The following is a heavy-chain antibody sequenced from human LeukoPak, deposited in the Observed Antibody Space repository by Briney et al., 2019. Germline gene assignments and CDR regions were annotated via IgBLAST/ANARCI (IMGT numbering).Heavy chain of an antibody. CDR3: ARVVVDTAMVTYYFDY. J-gene: IGHJ4*02. D-gene: IGHD5-18*01. CDR1: GFTFSSYS. CDR2: ISSSSSYI. Sequence: GGSLRLSCAASGFTFSSYSMNWVRQAPGKGLEWVSSISSSSSYIYYADSVKGRLTISRDNAKNSLYLQMNSLRAEDTAVYYCARVVVDTAMVTYYFDYWGQGTLVTVSS. V-gene: IGHV3-21*01.